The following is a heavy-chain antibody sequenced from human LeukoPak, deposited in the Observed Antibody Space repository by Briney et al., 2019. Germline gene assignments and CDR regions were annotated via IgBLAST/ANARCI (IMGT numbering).Heavy chain of an antibody. J-gene: IGHJ4*02. CDR2: IYPGDSDT. CDR1: GYRFTSYW. V-gene: IGHV5-51*01. D-gene: IGHD6-19*01. CDR3: ATPQVSGWNFDY. Sequence: ESLKISCKGSGYRFTSYWIGWVRQMPGKGLEWMGGIYPGDSDTRYSPSFQGQVTISADKSITTAYLQWSSLKAPDTAMYYCATPQVSGWNFDYWGQGTLVTVSS.